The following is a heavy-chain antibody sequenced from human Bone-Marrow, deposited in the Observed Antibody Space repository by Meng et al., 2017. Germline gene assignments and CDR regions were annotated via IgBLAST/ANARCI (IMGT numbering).Heavy chain of an antibody. J-gene: IGHJ4*02. CDR3: AKDRTVSSGWTAPQYYFDY. V-gene: IGHV3-23*01. CDR2: ISGSGGST. Sequence: GGSLRLSCAASGFTFSSYAMSWVRQAPGKGLEWVSAISGSGGSTYYADSVKGRFTISRDNSKNTLYLQMNSLRAEDTAVYYCAKDRTVSSGWTAPQYYFDYWGQGTLVTVSS. D-gene: IGHD6-19*01. CDR1: GFTFSSYA.